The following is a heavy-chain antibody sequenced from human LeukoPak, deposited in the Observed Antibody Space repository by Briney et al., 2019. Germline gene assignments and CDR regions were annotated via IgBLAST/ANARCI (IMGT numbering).Heavy chain of an antibody. J-gene: IGHJ4*02. V-gene: IGHV3-21*01. CDR1: GFTFSSYS. D-gene: IGHD5-12*01. Sequence: SGGSLSLSCAASGFTFSSYSMNWVRQAPGKGLEWVSSISSSSAYIYYADSVKGRLAISRDNAENSVYLQMDSLKSEDTAVYYCARDPSSVASGYYFDSWGQGTLVTVSS. CDR3: ARDPSSVASGYYFDS. CDR2: ISSSSAYI.